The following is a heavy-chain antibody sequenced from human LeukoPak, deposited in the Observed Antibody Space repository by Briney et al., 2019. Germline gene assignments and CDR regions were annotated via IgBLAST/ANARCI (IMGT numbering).Heavy chain of an antibody. J-gene: IGHJ4*02. V-gene: IGHV3-7*04. CDR3: ARALHYDFWSGYYTGDYFDY. CDR1: GFTFSNYW. Sequence: PGGSLRLSCAASGFTFSNYWMSWVRQAPGKGLEWVASIKQDGSEKYYVDSVKGRFTISRDNAKNTLYLQMNSLRAEDTAVYYCARALHYDFWSGYYTGDYFDYWGQGTLVTVSS. CDR2: IKQDGSEK. D-gene: IGHD3-3*01.